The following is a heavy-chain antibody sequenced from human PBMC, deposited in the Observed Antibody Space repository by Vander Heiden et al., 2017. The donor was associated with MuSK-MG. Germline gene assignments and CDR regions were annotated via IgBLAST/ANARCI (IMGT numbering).Heavy chain of an antibody. CDR2: LRSNANWYAT. J-gene: IGHJ3*01. CDR3: TTKEVWFD. V-gene: IGHV3-73*01. Sequence: EMQLVESGGGLVQPGGSLKLSCAASGFTFSVSAMHWVRQASGKGLEWVGRLRSNANWYATADAASVKGRFTIPRDDHKHPDHLKMNSLRSGGMVLDYCTTKEVWFD. D-gene: IGHD3-16*01. CDR1: GFTFSVSA.